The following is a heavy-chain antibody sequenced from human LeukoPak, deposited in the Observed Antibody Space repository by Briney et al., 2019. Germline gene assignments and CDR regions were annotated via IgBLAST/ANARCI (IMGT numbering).Heavy chain of an antibody. Sequence: SETLSLTCTVSGGSISSYYWSWIRQPPGKGLEWDGYIYYSGSTNYNPSLKSRVTISVDPSKNQFSLKLSSVTAADTAVYYCARGWGYNWFDPWGQGTLVTVSS. D-gene: IGHD3-16*01. V-gene: IGHV4-59*01. CDR1: GGSISSYY. J-gene: IGHJ5*02. CDR3: ARGWGYNWFDP. CDR2: IYYSGST.